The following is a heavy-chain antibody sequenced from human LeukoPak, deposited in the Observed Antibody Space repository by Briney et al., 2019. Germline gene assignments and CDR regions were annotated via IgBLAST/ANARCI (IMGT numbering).Heavy chain of an antibody. Sequence: SETLSLTCTVSGGSISSYYWSWIRQPPGKGLEWIGYIYYSGSTNYNPSLKSRVTISVDTSKNQFSLKLSSVTAADTAVYYCARGGTTDASDIWGQGTMVTVSS. D-gene: IGHD1-1*01. CDR2: IYYSGST. V-gene: IGHV4-59*01. CDR1: GGSISSYY. J-gene: IGHJ3*02. CDR3: ARGGTTDASDI.